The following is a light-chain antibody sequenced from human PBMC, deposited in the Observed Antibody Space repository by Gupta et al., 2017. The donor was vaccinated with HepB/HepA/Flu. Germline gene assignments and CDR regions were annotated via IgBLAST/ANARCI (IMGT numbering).Light chain of an antibody. CDR3: QQEGSSLRT. Sequence: DTVLAQSPATLSLSPGERATLSCRTSQSVRSSYLAWYQQKPGQAPRLLIYGASSRATGIPDRFSGSGSGTEFTLTISRLEPEDFAVYYCQQEGSSLRTFGQGTKVEIK. CDR2: GAS. J-gene: IGKJ1*01. V-gene: IGKV3-20*01. CDR1: QSVRSSY.